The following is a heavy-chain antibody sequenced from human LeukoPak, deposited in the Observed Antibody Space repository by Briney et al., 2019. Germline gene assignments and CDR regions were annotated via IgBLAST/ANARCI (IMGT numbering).Heavy chain of an antibody. V-gene: IGHV3-21*04. CDR3: AREGSKDKVVTGPPGAFDI. Sequence: GGSLRLSCAASGFTFSIYGMNWVRQAPGKGLEWVSSISSDATNIYYADSVKGRFTISRDNAKNSLSLQMNSLRADDTAVYYCAREGSKDKVVTGPPGAFDIWGQGTMVTVSS. CDR2: ISSDATNI. J-gene: IGHJ3*02. D-gene: IGHD4-23*01. CDR1: GFTFSIYG.